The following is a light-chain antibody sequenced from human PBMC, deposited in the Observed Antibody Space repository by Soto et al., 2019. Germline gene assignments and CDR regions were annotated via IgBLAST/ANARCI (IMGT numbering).Light chain of an antibody. CDR2: SAS. V-gene: IGKV1-16*02. CDR1: QGISNY. CDR3: QQYCRYTWT. Sequence: DIHMTQSPSSLSASVGDRVTITCRASQGISNYLGWYQQKPGKAPRSLIYSASSLQSGVPSKFSGTGSGTDFTLTIGHIPPDDFATSSGQQYCRYTWTVGQGTKVDIX. J-gene: IGKJ1*01.